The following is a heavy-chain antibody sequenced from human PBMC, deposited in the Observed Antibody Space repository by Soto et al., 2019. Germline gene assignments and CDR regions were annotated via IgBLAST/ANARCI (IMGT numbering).Heavy chain of an antibody. Sequence: QVQLVESGAEVKKPGASVKVSCKASGYTFTNYYMHWVRQAPGQGLEWMGMINPSGGGTDYAQKFQGSVTMTRDTSTRTVYMELSSLRSEDTAVYYCARDAGTSGPYSRYWGQGTLVTVSS. CDR3: ARDAGTSGPYSRY. J-gene: IGHJ4*02. D-gene: IGHD1-26*01. CDR2: INPSGGGT. V-gene: IGHV1-46*01. CDR1: GYTFTNYY.